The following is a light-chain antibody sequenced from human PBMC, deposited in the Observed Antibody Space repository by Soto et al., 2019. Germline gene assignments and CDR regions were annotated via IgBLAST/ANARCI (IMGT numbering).Light chain of an antibody. CDR1: RSNIGSNA. CDR2: NDN. V-gene: IGLV1-44*01. J-gene: IGLJ3*02. Sequence: QAVVTQPPSASGTPGQRVTISCSGSRSNIGSNAVSWYQQLPRTAPKLLIYNDNQRPSGVPDRFSASKSGTSASLAISGLQSEDEADYYCAAWDDSLNARGVFGGGTKLTVL. CDR3: AAWDDSLNARGV.